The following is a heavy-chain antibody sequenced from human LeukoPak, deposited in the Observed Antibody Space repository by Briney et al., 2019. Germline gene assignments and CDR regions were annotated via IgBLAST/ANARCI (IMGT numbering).Heavy chain of an antibody. V-gene: IGHV1-18*01. D-gene: IGHD3-22*01. J-gene: IGHJ4*02. CDR2: ISAYNGNT. CDR3: ATRHYYDSSGYYFLPFFY. Sequence: ASVKVSCKASGYSFTSYGISWVRQAPGQGLEWMGWISAYNGNTNYAQKLQGRVTMTTDTSTSTAYMELRSLRSDDTAVYYCATRHYYDSSGYYFLPFFYWGQGTLVTVSS. CDR1: GYSFTSYG.